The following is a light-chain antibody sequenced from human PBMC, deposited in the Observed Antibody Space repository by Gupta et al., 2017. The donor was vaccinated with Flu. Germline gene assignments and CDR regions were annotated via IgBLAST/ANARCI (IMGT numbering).Light chain of an antibody. CDR1: QSLLHSNGYNY. CDR3: MQALQTSYT. Sequence: IVMTQSPLSLPVTPGEPASISCRSSQSLLHSNGYNYLDWYLQKPGQSPQLLIYLGSNRASGVPDRFSGSGSGTDFTLTISRVEAEDVGVYYCMQALQTSYTFGQG. CDR2: LGS. V-gene: IGKV2-28*01. J-gene: IGKJ2*01.